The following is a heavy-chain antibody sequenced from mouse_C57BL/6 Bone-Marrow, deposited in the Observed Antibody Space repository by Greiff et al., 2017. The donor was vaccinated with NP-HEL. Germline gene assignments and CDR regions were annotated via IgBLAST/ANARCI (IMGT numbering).Heavy chain of an antibody. D-gene: IGHD2-13*01. CDR1: GYTFTDYE. Sequence: QVQLQQSGAELVRPGASVTLSCKASGYTFTDYEMHWVKQTPVHGLEWIGAIDPETGGTAYNQKFKGKAILTAAKSSSTAYMELRSLTSEDSAVYYCTRRRGDAYWGQGTLVTVSA. V-gene: IGHV1-15*01. CDR2: IDPETGGT. J-gene: IGHJ3*01. CDR3: TRRRGDAY.